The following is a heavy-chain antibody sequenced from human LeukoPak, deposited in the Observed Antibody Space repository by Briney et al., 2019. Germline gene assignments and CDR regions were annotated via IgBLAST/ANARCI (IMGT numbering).Heavy chain of an antibody. J-gene: IGHJ4*02. CDR3: ASGYRSSPLFDY. CDR1: GGSISTYY. D-gene: IGHD6-13*01. CDR2: IYYTGST. Sequence: SETLSLTCTVSGGSISTYYWSWIRQPPGKGLEWIGYIYYTGSTYYNPSLKSRITISVDTSKNQFSLQLNSVTPEDTAVYYCASGYRSSPLFDYWGQGTLVTVSS. V-gene: IGHV4-59*12.